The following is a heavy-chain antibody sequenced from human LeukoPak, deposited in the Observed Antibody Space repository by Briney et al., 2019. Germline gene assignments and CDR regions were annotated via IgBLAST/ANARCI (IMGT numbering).Heavy chain of an antibody. V-gene: IGHV4-4*02. D-gene: IGHD5-12*01. CDR3: AKEIGATIPKFDY. CDR1: GGSISSSNW. J-gene: IGHJ4*02. Sequence: SETLSLTCAVSGGSISSSNWWSWVRQPPGKGLEWIGEIYHSGSTNYNPSLKSRVTISIDKSKNQFSLKLSSVTAADTAVYYCAKEIGATIPKFDYWGQGTLVTVSS. CDR2: IYHSGST.